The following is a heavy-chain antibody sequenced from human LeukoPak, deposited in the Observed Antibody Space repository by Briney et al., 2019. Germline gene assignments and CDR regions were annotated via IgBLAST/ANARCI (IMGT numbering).Heavy chain of an antibody. CDR1: GGTFSSYA. D-gene: IGHD2-2*01. V-gene: IGHV1-69*13. CDR3: ARASGGCSSTSCYYIDY. J-gene: IGHJ4*02. CDR2: IIPIFGTA. Sequence: SVKVSCKASGGTFSSYAISWVRQAPGQGLEWMGEIIPIFGTANYAQKFQGRVTITADESTSTAYMELSSLRSEDTAVYYCARASGGCSSTSCYYIDYWGQGTLVTVSS.